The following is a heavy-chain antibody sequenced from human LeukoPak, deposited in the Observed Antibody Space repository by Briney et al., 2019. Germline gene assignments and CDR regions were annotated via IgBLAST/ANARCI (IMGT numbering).Heavy chain of an antibody. CDR3: AKRAVTFDY. J-gene: IGHJ4*02. Sequence: GGSLRLSCAASGFTFSSMSWVRQAPGKGLEWVSALTASGTDINTYYADSVKGRFTISRDSSKNTLYLQMNSLRTEYTAIYYCAKRAVTFDYWGQGTLVTVSS. D-gene: IGHD4-17*01. CDR1: GFTFSS. CDR2: LTASGTDINT. V-gene: IGHV3-23*01.